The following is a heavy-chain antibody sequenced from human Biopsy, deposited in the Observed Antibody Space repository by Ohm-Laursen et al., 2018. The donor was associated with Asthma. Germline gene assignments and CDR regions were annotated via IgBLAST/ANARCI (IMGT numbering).Heavy chain of an antibody. D-gene: IGHD3-10*01. CDR2: IYYTGSD. CDR3: ARGPNYHGSGRAPIGMDV. CDR1: GGSVSTGSYY. V-gene: IGHV4-61*01. J-gene: IGHJ6*02. Sequence: SETLSLTCIVSGGSVSTGSYYWSWIRQPPGKGLEWLGYIYYTGSDNYNPSLKSRVTISVDTSKNQFSLRLNSVTAADTAVYYCARGPNYHGSGRAPIGMDVWGQGTTVTVS.